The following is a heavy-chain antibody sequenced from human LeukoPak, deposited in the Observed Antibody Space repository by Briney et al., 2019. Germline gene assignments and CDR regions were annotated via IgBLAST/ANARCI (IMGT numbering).Heavy chain of an antibody. Sequence: PGGSLRLSCVASGFTFRSYAMNWVRQAPGKGLEWVPAISRSGGSTYSADSVKGRFTISRDTSTNSLYLQMNSLRAEYTGVYYCAAAYFGVDQYYYGMDVWGQGTTVTVSS. CDR3: AAAYFGVDQYYYGMDV. V-gene: IGHV3-23*01. J-gene: IGHJ6*02. CDR2: ISRSGGST. CDR1: GFTFRSYA. D-gene: IGHD3-3*01.